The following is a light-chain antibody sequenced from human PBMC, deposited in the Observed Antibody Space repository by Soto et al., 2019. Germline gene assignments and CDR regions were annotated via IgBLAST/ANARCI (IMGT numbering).Light chain of an antibody. CDR3: GLYTITSSYV. Sequence: QSGLTQPASVSGSPGQSITISCTGTSSDVGGYNYVSWYQQHPGKAPKLMIYELSHRPSGVSNRFYCSNAGNTPSLTLSGLQAWDEADYYCGLYTITSSYVFGTGTKVTVL. J-gene: IGLJ1*01. V-gene: IGLV2-14*01. CDR1: SSDVGGYNY. CDR2: ELS.